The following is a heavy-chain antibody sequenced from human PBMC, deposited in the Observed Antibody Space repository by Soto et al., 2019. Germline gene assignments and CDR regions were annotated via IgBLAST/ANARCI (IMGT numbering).Heavy chain of an antibody. CDR1: GCTFTSYG. Sequence: QVQLVQSGAEVKKPGSSVKVSCKASGCTFTSYGISWVRQAPGQGLEWMGGISAIIGTANYAQKFQGRVTITADESTSTAYMELSSLRSEDTAVYYCASNRGYYDSSGYYYRRRYFDLWGRGTLVTVSS. CDR3: ASNRGYYDSSGYYYRRRYFDL. J-gene: IGHJ2*01. CDR2: ISAIIGTA. D-gene: IGHD3-22*01. V-gene: IGHV1-69*01.